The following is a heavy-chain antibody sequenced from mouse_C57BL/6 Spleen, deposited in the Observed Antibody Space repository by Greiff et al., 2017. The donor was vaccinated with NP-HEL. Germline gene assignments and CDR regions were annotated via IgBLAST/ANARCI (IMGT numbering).Heavy chain of an antibody. D-gene: IGHD1-1*01. CDR3: GYYGSSPFAY. J-gene: IGHJ3*01. CDR2: IDPETGGT. V-gene: IGHV1-15*01. Sequence: VQLQQSGAELVRPGASVTLSCKASGYTFTDYEMHWVKQTPVHGLEWIGAIDPETGGTAYNQKFKGKAILTADKSSSTAYMVRRSLTSEDSAVYCCGYYGSSPFAYWGQGTLVTVSA. CDR1: GYTFTDYE.